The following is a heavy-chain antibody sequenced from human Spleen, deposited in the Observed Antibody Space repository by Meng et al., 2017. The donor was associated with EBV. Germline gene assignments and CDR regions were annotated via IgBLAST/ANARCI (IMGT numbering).Heavy chain of an antibody. V-gene: IGHV1-69*01. CDR3: ASESGRGFTPDY. Sequence: QVQWLQSGAEVKKPGSLEKVSCRTSGGSFRSDAVSWVRQAPGQGLEWMGGLIPMVGAPHYAQKFQGRVTIIADESTSTHSMELNSLRSEDTAMYYCASESGRGFTPDYWGQGTLVTVSS. CDR2: LIPMVGAP. CDR1: GGSFRSDA. D-gene: IGHD3-10*01. J-gene: IGHJ4*02.